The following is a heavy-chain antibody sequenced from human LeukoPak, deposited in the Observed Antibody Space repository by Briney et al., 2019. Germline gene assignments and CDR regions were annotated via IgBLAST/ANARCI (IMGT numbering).Heavy chain of an antibody. Sequence: PGGSLRLSCAASGFTFSDYTLNWVRQAPGKGLEWVSSIKTSDNYIFYADSVAGRFTVSTDDAQSSLYLQMNSLRAEDTAIYYCARSRSKSMNDKKFLYWGQGSLVTVSS. CDR3: ARSRSKSMNDKKFLY. V-gene: IGHV3-21*01. J-gene: IGHJ4*02. CDR2: IKTSDNYI. D-gene: IGHD1-1*01. CDR1: GFTFSDYT.